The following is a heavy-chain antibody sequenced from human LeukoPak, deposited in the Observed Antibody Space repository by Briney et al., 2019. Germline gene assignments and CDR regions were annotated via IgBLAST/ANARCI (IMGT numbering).Heavy chain of an antibody. J-gene: IGHJ5*02. CDR2: IYYSGST. V-gene: IGHV4-39*01. Sequence: KPSETLSLTCTVSDGSISSSSYYWGWIRQPPGKGLEWIGSIYYSGSTYYNPSLKSRVTISVDTSKNQFSLKLSSVTAADTAVYYCARREQQLGWFDPWGQGTLVTVSS. CDR3: ARREQQLGWFDP. D-gene: IGHD6-13*01. CDR1: DGSISSSSYY.